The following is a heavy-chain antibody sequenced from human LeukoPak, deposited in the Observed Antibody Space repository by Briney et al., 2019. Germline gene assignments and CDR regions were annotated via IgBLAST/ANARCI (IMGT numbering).Heavy chain of an antibody. Sequence: PGGSLRLSCAASGFTFSSYAMHWVRQDPGKGLEWVAVISYDGSNKYYADSVKGRFTISRDNSKNTLYLQMNSLRAEDTAVYYCARGPGYSYGLRPGYPYYYYGMDVWGKGTTVTVSS. D-gene: IGHD5-18*01. V-gene: IGHV3-30*04. J-gene: IGHJ6*04. CDR3: ARGPGYSYGLRPGYPYYYYGMDV. CDR1: GFTFSSYA. CDR2: ISYDGSNK.